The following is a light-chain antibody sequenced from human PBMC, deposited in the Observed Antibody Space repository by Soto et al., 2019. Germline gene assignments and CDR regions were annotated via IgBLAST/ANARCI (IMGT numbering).Light chain of an antibody. Sequence: QSALTQPASVSGSPGQSITISCIGTSSDVGSSDLVSWYQQHPDTAPKLLIYGASKRPSGVSNRFSGSKSGNTAYLTISGVQPEDEADYHCSSYTTIKTVVFGGGTQLTVL. CDR3: SSYTTIKTVV. J-gene: IGLJ2*01. V-gene: IGLV2-14*02. CDR2: GAS. CDR1: SSDVGSSDL.